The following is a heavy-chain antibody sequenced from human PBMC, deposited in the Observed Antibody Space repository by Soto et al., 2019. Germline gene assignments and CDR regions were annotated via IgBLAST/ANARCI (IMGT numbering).Heavy chain of an antibody. V-gene: IGHV4-59*08. Sequence: SETLSLTCTVSGGSSNNYCLSWVRQSPGKGLEWIGYIYYSGSTNYNSSLKSRVTISVDTSKNQFSLKLTSVTAADTAVYYCARLASRRNDYGDYVRHFDYWGQGTLVTVSS. J-gene: IGHJ4*02. CDR3: ARLASRRNDYGDYVRHFDY. CDR1: GGSSNNYC. D-gene: IGHD4-17*01. CDR2: IYYSGST.